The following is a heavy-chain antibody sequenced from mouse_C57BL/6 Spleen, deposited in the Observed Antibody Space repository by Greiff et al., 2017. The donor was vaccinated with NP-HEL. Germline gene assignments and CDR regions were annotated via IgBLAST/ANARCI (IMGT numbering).Heavy chain of an antibody. CDR1: GFTFSSYA. J-gene: IGHJ4*01. D-gene: IGHD2-3*01. CDR2: ISDGGSYT. V-gene: IGHV5-4*01. Sequence: EVKVVESGGGLVKPGGSLKLSCAASGFTFSSYAMSWVRQTPEKRLEWVATISDGGSYTYYPDNVKGRFTISRDNAKNNLYLQKSHLKSEDTAMYYCARDRDDGYAMDYWGQGTSVTVSS. CDR3: ARDRDDGYAMDY.